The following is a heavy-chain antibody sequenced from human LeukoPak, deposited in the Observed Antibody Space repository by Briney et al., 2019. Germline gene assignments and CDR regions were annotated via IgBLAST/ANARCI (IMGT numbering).Heavy chain of an antibody. J-gene: IGHJ5*02. Sequence: ASVKVSCKASGYTFNDYYIHWVRQAPGQGLEWMGWINPNSGGTNYAQKFQGRVTITADESTTTAYMELSSLRSEDTAVYYCARVTHTELSTWFDPWGQGTLVTVSS. CDR2: INPNSGGT. CDR3: ARVTHTELSTWFDP. CDR1: GYTFNDYY. D-gene: IGHD5-18*01. V-gene: IGHV1-2*02.